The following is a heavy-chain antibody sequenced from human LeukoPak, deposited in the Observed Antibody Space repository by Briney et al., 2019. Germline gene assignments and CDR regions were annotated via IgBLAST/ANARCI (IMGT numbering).Heavy chain of an antibody. D-gene: IGHD2-2*01. CDR3: AKGLLVVVPAATSI. J-gene: IGHJ3*02. CDR1: GFTFSSYG. Sequence: KPGGSLRLSCAASGFTFSSYGMHWVRQAPGKGLEWVAVISYDGSNKYYADSVKGRFTISRDNSKNTLYLQMNSLRAEDTAVYYCAKGLLVVVPAATSIWGQGTMVTVSS. V-gene: IGHV3-30*18. CDR2: ISYDGSNK.